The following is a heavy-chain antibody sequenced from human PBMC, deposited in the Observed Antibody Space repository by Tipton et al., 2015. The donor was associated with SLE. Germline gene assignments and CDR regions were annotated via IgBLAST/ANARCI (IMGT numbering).Heavy chain of an antibody. CDR1: GGSISSHY. CDR2: IHYRGNT. V-gene: IGHV4-59*11. Sequence: TLSLTCTVSGGSISSHYWSWFRQPPGKGLEWIGYIHYRGNTKYNPSLNSRVTISLDTSRTQFSLKLSSVTAADTAVYYCARDGRGYCDNSGCSEYHWFDPWGQGTLVTVSS. D-gene: IGHD2-15*01. J-gene: IGHJ5*02. CDR3: ARDGRGYCDNSGCSEYHWFDP.